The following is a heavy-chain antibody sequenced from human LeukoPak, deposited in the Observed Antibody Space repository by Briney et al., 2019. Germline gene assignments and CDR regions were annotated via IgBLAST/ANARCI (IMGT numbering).Heavy chain of an antibody. J-gene: IGHJ6*02. D-gene: IGHD6-13*01. CDR1: GGTFSSYA. CDR3: ARGGYGNYGMDV. Sequence: SVKVSCKASGGTFSSYAISWVRQAPGQGLEWMGRIIPILGIANYAQKFQGRVTITADKSTSIVYMELSRLRSEDTAVYYCARGGYGNYGMDVWGQGATVTVSS. CDR2: IIPILGIA. V-gene: IGHV1-69*04.